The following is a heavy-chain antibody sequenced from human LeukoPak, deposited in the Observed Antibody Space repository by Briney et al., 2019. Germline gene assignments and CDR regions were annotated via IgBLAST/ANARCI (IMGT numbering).Heavy chain of an antibody. CDR3: AKEKVGATHY. J-gene: IGHJ4*02. D-gene: IGHD1-26*01. CDR2: ISGSGGNT. V-gene: IGHV3-23*01. Sequence: GGSLRLSRAASGFTFSNYAMSWVRQAPGKGLEWVSGISGSGGNTYYADSVKGRFTISRDNSKNTLYLQMNSLRAEDTAVYYCAKEKVGATHYWGQGTLVTVSS. CDR1: GFTFSNYA.